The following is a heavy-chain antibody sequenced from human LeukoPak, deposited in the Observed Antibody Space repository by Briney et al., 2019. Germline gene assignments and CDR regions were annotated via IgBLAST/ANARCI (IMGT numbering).Heavy chain of an antibody. CDR2: ISAYNGNT. CDR1: GYTFTSYG. V-gene: IGHV1-18*01. J-gene: IGHJ1*01. D-gene: IGHD1-26*01. Sequence: ASVKVSCKASGYTFTSYGISWARQAPGQGLEWMGWISAYNGNTNYAQKLQGRVTMTTDTSTSTAYMELRSLRSDDTAVYYCARDPIGELLTPEYFQHWGQGTLVTVSS. CDR3: ARDPIGELLTPEYFQH.